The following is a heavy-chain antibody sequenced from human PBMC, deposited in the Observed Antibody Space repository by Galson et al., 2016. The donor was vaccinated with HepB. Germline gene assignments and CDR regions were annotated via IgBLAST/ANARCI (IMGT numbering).Heavy chain of an antibody. Sequence: SLRLSCAASGFTFTRYGMHWVRQAPGKGLEWVAVISYDGSNKYYADSVKGRFTISRDNSKNTLDLQMNSLRAEDTAVYCCAKDSLVYAIDHYYGMDVWGQGTTVTVSS. V-gene: IGHV3-30*18. D-gene: IGHD2-8*01. CDR3: AKDSLVYAIDHYYGMDV. J-gene: IGHJ6*02. CDR2: ISYDGSNK. CDR1: GFTFTRYG.